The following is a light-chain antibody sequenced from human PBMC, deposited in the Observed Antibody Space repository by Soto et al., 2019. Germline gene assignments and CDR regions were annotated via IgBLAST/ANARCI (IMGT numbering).Light chain of an antibody. CDR1: SSDVGNYEF. CDR3: CSYAGLHSWV. Sequence: QSVLTQPASVSGSPGQSITISCTGTSSDVGNYEFVSWYQHHPGKAPKLIIYEGSKRPSGVSSRFFGFKSGNTASLTISGLQAEDEADYYCCSYAGLHSWVFGGGTKVTV. CDR2: EGS. J-gene: IGLJ3*02. V-gene: IGLV2-23*01.